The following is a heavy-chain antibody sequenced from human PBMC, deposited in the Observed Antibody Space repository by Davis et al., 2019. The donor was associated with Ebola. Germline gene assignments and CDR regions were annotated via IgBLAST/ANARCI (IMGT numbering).Heavy chain of an antibody. CDR1: GFTFSSYG. CDR3: ARETGYSSSWSDNWFDP. D-gene: IGHD6-13*01. J-gene: IGHJ5*02. V-gene: IGHV3-33*08. CDR2: IWYDGSNK. Sequence: GESLKISCAASGFTFSSYGMHWVRQAPGKGLEWVAVIWYDGSNKYYADSVKGRFTISRDNSKNTLYLQINSLRAEDTAVYYCARETGYSSSWSDNWFDPWGQGTLVTVSS.